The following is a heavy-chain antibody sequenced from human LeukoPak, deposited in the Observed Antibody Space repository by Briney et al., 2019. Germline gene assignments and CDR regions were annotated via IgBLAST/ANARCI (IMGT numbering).Heavy chain of an antibody. CDR1: GGSISSYY. CDR2: IYYSGST. J-gene: IGHJ4*02. V-gene: IGHV4-59*01. CDR3: ARVGAECSGGSCSDYPFDY. Sequence: SETLSLTCTVSGGSISSYYWSWIRQPPGKGLEWIGYIYYSGSTNYNPSLKSRVTISVDTSKNQFSLKLSSVTAADTAVYYCARVGAECSGGSCSDYPFDYWGQGTLVTVSS. D-gene: IGHD2-15*01.